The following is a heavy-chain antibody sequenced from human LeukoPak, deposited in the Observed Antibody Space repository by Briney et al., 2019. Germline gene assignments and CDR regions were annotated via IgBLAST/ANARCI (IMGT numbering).Heavy chain of an antibody. CDR1: GYTFTDYY. V-gene: IGHV1-2*02. D-gene: IGHD3-10*01. Sequence: ASVKVSCKASGYTFTDYYMHWVRQAPGQGLEWMGWINPNSGGTNYTQKFQGRVTMTRDTSINTAYMELSSVTSDDKAVYYCARVGVRGVIIADFDYWGQGTLVTVSS. CDR3: ARVGVRGVIIADFDY. J-gene: IGHJ4*02. CDR2: INPNSGGT.